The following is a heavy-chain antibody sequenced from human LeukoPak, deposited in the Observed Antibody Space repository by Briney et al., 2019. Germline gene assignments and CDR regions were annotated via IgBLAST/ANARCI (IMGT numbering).Heavy chain of an antibody. J-gene: IGHJ6*03. CDR3: AGPNYYYMDI. CDR2: IYYSGST. CDR1: DGSISGGSSY. Sequence: SETLSLTCTVSDGSISGGSSYWGWIRQPPGKGLEWIGSIYYSGSTYYNPSLKSRVTISVGTSKNQFSLNLSSVTAADTAVYFCAGPNYYYMDIWGKGTTVTVSS. V-gene: IGHV4-39*01.